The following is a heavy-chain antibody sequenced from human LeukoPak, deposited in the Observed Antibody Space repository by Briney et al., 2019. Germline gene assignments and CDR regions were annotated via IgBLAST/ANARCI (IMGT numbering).Heavy chain of an antibody. J-gene: IGHJ4*02. CDR1: GFTFSNYA. CDR2: IRSKANIYAT. V-gene: IGHV3-73*01. D-gene: IGHD5-12*01. CDR3: TRHVPNNGYANFDY. Sequence: PGGSLRLSCAASGFTFSNYAMHWVRQASGKGLEGVGRIRSKANIYATAYAASVKGRFTISRDDSKNTAYLQMNSLRTEDTAVYYCTRHVPNNGYANFDYWGQGTLVTVSS.